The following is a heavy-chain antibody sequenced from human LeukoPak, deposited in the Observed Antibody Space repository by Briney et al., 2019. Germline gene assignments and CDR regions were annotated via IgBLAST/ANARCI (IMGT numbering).Heavy chain of an antibody. Sequence: PSATLSLTCTVSGGSISSNYWDWIRQPPGEGLEWIGYVYYTGSTSYNPSLKSRVTISLDTPKNQFSLKLTSVTAADTAVYYCARGTPLAVAGTGYFQHWGQGTLVTVSS. CDR2: VYYTGST. CDR3: ARGTPLAVAGTGYFQH. CDR1: GGSISSNY. V-gene: IGHV4-59*01. J-gene: IGHJ1*01. D-gene: IGHD6-19*01.